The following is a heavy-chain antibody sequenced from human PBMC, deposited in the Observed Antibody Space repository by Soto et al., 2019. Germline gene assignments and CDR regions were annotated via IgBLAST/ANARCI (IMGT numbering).Heavy chain of an antibody. V-gene: IGHV3-9*01. CDR1: GFTCDDYA. CDR2: ISWNSGSI. D-gene: IGHD6-19*01. Sequence: EVQLVESGGGLVQPGRSLRLSCAASGFTCDDYAMHWVRQAPGKGLEWVSGISWNSGSIAYADSVKGRFTISRDNAQNSLHLQMITLRAEDTALYYCPKVDSSGSYTITLYFNYWGQATRVTVSS. CDR3: PKVDSSGSYTITLYFNY. J-gene: IGHJ4*02.